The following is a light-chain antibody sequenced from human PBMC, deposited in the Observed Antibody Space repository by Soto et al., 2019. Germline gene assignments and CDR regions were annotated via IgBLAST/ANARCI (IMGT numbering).Light chain of an antibody. CDR2: GAT. J-gene: IGKJ2*01. Sequence: DIQMTQSPSSLSATVGGRVTITCQASQDIGKNLNWYQQRPGKPPKLLMHGATHLERWVSLRFSGSASGTNFSVTISGLQPEDFATYYCQQSYSTPQVCTFGQGTKLEIK. CDR1: QDIGKN. CDR3: QQSYSTPQVCT. V-gene: IGKV1-33*01.